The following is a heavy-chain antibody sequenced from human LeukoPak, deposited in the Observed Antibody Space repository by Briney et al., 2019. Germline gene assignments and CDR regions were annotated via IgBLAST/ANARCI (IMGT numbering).Heavy chain of an antibody. D-gene: IGHD6-19*01. V-gene: IGHV3-66*01. Sequence: GGSLRLSCAASGFTFSTYEMNWVRQGPGKGLEWVSVVYGGGTTYYADSVKGRFAISRDNSMNTVHLQMDSLRDEDTAVYYCAKGTSVAGTIFGYWGQGTLVTVSS. CDR2: VYGGGTT. CDR1: GFTFSTYE. CDR3: AKGTSVAGTIFGY. J-gene: IGHJ4*02.